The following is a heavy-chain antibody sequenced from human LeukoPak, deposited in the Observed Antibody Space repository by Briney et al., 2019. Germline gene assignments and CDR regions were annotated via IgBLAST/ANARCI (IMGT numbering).Heavy chain of an antibody. Sequence: GGSLRLSCAASGFAFGSYTMIWVRQAPGKGLEWVAVISYDGSNKYYADSVKGRFTISRDNAKSSVYLEMNSLRAEDTAVYYCARIHGGYPFDYWGQGTLVTVSS. D-gene: IGHD2-15*01. CDR3: ARIHGGYPFDY. J-gene: IGHJ4*02. CDR1: GFAFGSYT. V-gene: IGHV3-30*04. CDR2: ISYDGSNK.